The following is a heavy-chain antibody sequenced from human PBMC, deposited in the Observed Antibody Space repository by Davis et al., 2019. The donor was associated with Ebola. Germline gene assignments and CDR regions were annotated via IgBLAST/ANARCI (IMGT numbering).Heavy chain of an antibody. CDR3: ARDRLATIPRGYFDY. D-gene: IGHD5-12*01. J-gene: IGHJ4*02. Sequence: ASVKVSCKASGYTFTSYGISWVRQAPGQRLEWMGWISAYNGNTNYAQKLQGRVTMTTDTSTSTAYMELRSLRSDDTAVYYCARDRLATIPRGYFDYWGQGTLVTVSS. CDR2: ISAYNGNT. CDR1: GYTFTSYG. V-gene: IGHV1-18*01.